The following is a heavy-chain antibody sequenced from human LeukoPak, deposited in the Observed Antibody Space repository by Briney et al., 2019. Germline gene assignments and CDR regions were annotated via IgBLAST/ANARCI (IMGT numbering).Heavy chain of an antibody. Sequence: GGSLRLSCAASGFTFSSYGMHWVRQAPGKGLEWVAFIRYDGSNKYYADSVKGRFTISRDNSKNTLYLQMNSLRAEDTAVYYCARGMTPRSQFDYWGQGTLVTVSS. CDR3: ARGMTPRSQFDY. D-gene: IGHD1-26*01. V-gene: IGHV3-30*02. CDR1: GFTFSSYG. J-gene: IGHJ4*02. CDR2: IRYDGSNK.